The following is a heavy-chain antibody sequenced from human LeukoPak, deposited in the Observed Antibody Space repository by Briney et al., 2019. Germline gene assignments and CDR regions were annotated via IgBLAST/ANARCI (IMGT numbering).Heavy chain of an antibody. V-gene: IGHV3-73*01. Sequence: GGSLRLSCAASGFTFSGSAMHWVRQSSGKGLEWGGQIDKKDKAYATATAYAASVKGRFTISRDDSINTAYLQMKSLKTEDTALYYCTRDSGTYNWFDPWGQGTLVTVSS. CDR3: TRDSGTYNWFDP. D-gene: IGHD1-26*01. CDR2: IDKKDKAYATAT. CDR1: GFTFSGSA. J-gene: IGHJ5*02.